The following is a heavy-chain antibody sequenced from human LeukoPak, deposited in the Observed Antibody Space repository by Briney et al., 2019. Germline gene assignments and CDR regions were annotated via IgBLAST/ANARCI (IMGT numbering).Heavy chain of an antibody. V-gene: IGHV1-8*03. CDR3: ARGPYYDFWSGYYVFDY. CDR2: MNPNSGNT. D-gene: IGHD3-3*01. J-gene: IGHJ4*02. Sequence: GASVKVSCKASGGTFSSYAINWVRQATGQGLEWMGWMNPNSGNTGYAQKFQGRVTIARNTSISTAYMELSSLRSEDTAVYYCARGPYYDFWSGYYVFDYWGQGTLVTVSS. CDR1: GGTFSSYA.